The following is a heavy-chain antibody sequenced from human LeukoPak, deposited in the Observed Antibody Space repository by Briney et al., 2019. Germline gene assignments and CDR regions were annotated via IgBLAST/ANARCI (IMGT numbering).Heavy chain of an antibody. CDR3: ARGSWYGFDY. CDR2: INHSGST. Sequence: SETLSLTCAVYGGSFSGYYWSWIRQPPGKGLEWIGEINHSGSTNYNPSLKSRVTISVDTSKNQFSLKLSSVTAADTAVYYCARGSWYGFDYWGQGTLVTVSS. CDR1: GGSFSGYY. D-gene: IGHD6-13*01. V-gene: IGHV4-34*01. J-gene: IGHJ4*02.